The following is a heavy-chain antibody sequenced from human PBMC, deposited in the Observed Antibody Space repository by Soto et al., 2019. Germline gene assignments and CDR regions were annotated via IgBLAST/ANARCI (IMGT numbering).Heavy chain of an antibody. CDR1: GASITGSSY. D-gene: IGHD2-8*02. CDR3: ARGMTPPGAPAWYYFDS. J-gene: IGHJ4*02. V-gene: IGHV4-4*07. CDR2: FSLSGTT. Sequence: QVQLQESGPGLMKPSETLSLTCTVSGASITGSSYWRWIRQPAGKGLEWIGRFSLSGTTNYNPSLGSRVTMSADVSKNQCSLRLTSVTAADTALYYCARGMTPPGAPAWYYFDSWGQGTLVAVSS.